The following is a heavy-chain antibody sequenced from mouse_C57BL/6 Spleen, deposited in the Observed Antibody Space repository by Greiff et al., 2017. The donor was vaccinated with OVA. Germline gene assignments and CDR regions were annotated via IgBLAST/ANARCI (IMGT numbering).Heavy chain of an antibody. V-gene: IGHV5-15*01. D-gene: IGHD1-1*01. CDR3: ARHRYYGSSYDAMDY. Sequence: EVQLVESGGGLVQPGGSLKLSCAASGFTFSDYGMAWVRQAPRKGPEWVAFISNLAYSIYYADTVTGRFTISRENAKNTLYLEMSSLRSEDTAMYYCARHRYYGSSYDAMDYWGQGTSVTVSS. J-gene: IGHJ4*01. CDR1: GFTFSDYG. CDR2: ISNLAYSI.